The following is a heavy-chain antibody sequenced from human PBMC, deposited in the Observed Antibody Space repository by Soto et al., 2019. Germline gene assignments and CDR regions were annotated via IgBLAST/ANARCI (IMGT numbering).Heavy chain of an antibody. J-gene: IGHJ4*02. V-gene: IGHV1-18*01. D-gene: IGHD2-21*02. Sequence: QVQLGQSGAEVKKPVASVKVSCKGSGYTFTNFGLSGVRQAPGQGLEWMGWISAYNGNTNYSQNFQDTVSTTTDTSTSPAYMELRSLRSADTAVYYKARGVTPIDYWGQGTLVTVSS. CDR1: GYTFTNFG. CDR2: ISAYNGNT. CDR3: ARGVTPIDY.